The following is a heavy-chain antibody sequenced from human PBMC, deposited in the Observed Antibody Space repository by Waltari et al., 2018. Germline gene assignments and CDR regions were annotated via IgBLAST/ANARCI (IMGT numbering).Heavy chain of an antibody. V-gene: IGHV4-34*01. CDR1: GGSFSGYY. CDR2: INHSGST. D-gene: IGHD3-10*01. Sequence: QVQLQQWGAGLLKPSATLSLTCAAYGGSFSGYYWSWIRQPPGKGLEWIGEINHSGSTNYNPSLKSRVTISVDTSKNQFSLKLSSVTAADTAVYYCARTMVRGVIIRGGWFDPWGQGTLVTVSS. J-gene: IGHJ5*02. CDR3: ARTMVRGVIIRGGWFDP.